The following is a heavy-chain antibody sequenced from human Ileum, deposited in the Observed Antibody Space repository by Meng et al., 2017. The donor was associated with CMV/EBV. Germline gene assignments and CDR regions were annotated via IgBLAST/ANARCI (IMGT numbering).Heavy chain of an antibody. D-gene: IGHD3-3*01. CDR3: ARVGYDFWSGYYL. CDR1: GFTFSSYA. J-gene: IGHJ4*02. CDR2: ISYDGSNK. V-gene: IGHV3-30*04. Sequence: SLKISCAASGFTFSSYAMHWVRQAPGKGLEWVAVISYDGSNKYYEDSVKGRFTISRDNSKNTMYLQMNRRRAGDTDVYYCARVGYDFWSGYYLWGQGTLVTVSS.